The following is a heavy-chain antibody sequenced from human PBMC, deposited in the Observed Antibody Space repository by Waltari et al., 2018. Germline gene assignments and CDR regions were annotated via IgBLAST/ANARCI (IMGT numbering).Heavy chain of an antibody. V-gene: IGHV4-39*07. CDR3: ARGRYDFWSGYHYYYGMDV. J-gene: IGHJ6*02. D-gene: IGHD3-3*01. CDR2: IYYRGST. CDR1: GGSISSSSYY. Sequence: QLQLQESGPGLVKPSETLSLTCTVPGGSISSSSYYWGWIRQPPGKGLEWIGSIYYRGSTYYNPSLKSRVTISVDTSKNQFSLKLSSVTAADTAVYYCARGRYDFWSGYHYYYGMDVWGQGTTVTVSS.